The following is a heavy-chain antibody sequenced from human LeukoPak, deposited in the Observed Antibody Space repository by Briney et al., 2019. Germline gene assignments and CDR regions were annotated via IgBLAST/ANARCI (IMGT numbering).Heavy chain of an antibody. J-gene: IGHJ4*02. CDR3: ARSPGRSSGSFGY. CDR1: GGSISSGGYY. Sequence: PSETLSLTCTVSGGSISSGGYYWTWIRQHPGKGLEWIGYIYYRGSTYYNPSLKSRVTISVDTSKNLVSLKMSSVTAADTAVYYCARSPGRSSGSFGYWGQGTLVTVSS. CDR2: IYYRGST. V-gene: IGHV4-31*03. D-gene: IGHD6-6*01.